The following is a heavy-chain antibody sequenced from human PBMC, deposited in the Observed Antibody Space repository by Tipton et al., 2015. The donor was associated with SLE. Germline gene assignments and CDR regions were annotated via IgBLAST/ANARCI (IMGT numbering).Heavy chain of an antibody. Sequence: TLSLTCTVSGGSISSGGYYWSWIRQHPGKGLEWIGYIYYSGSTYYNPSLKSRVTISVDTSKNQFSLKLSSVTAADTAVYYCARGSGGLWMSFDYWGQGTLVTVSS. J-gene: IGHJ4*02. V-gene: IGHV4-31*03. CDR2: IYYSGST. CDR1: GGSISSGGYY. CDR3: ARGSGGLWMSFDY. D-gene: IGHD5-18*01.